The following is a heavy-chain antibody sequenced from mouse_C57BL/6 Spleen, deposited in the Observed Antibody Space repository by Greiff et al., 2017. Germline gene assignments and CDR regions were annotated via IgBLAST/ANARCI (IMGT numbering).Heavy chain of an antibody. CDR1: GYTFTGYW. CDR2: ILPGGGCT. J-gene: IGHJ1*03. Sequence: VQLQQPGAELMKPGASVKLSCKATGYTFTGYWIQWVKQRPGHGLEWIGEILPGGGCTNYNEKFKGKATFTADTSSSTAYMQLSSLTAGDSAIYYCARRHCDVWGTGTTVNVAS. CDR3: ARRHCDV. V-gene: IGHV1-9*01.